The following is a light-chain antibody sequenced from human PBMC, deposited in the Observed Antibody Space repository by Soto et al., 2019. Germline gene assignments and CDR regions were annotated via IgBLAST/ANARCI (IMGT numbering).Light chain of an antibody. CDR3: QQRSNWPPLT. Sequence: EIVLTQSPGTLSLSPGERATLSCRASQSVSSNYLAWYQQKPGQAPRLLIYGASSRATGIPDRFSGSGSGTDFTLTISRLEPEDFAVYHCQQRSNWPPLTFGGGTKVEI. CDR2: GAS. CDR1: QSVSSNY. V-gene: IGKV3D-20*02. J-gene: IGKJ4*01.